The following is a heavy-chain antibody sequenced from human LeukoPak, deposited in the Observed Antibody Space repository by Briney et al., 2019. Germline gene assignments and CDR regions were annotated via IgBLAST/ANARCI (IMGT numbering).Heavy chain of an antibody. Sequence: GGSLRLSCAASGFTFSSYSMNWVRQAPGKGLEWVAFIRYDGSNKYYADSVKGRFTISRDNSKNTLYLQMNSLRAEDTAVYYCAKDHNFWSGYPDFDYWGQGTLVTVSS. CDR1: GFTFSSYS. CDR2: IRYDGSNK. D-gene: IGHD3-3*01. J-gene: IGHJ4*02. CDR3: AKDHNFWSGYPDFDY. V-gene: IGHV3-30*02.